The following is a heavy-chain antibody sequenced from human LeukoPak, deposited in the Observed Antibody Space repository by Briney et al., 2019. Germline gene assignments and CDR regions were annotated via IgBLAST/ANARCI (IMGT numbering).Heavy chain of an antibody. CDR2: INPNSGGT. CDR3: ARDWSGYCSSTSCTYFEY. Sequence: ASVKVSCQASGYTFTGYYMHWVRQAPAQGMEWVGWINPNSGGTNYAQKVQGRVSMTSDTSISTAYMELSRLRSDDTAVYYCARDWSGYCSSTSCTYFEYWGQGDLVTVSS. D-gene: IGHD2-2*01. CDR1: GYTFTGYY. V-gene: IGHV1-2*02. J-gene: IGHJ4*02.